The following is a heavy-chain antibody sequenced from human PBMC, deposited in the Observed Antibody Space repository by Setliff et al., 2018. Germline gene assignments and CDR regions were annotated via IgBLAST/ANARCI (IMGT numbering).Heavy chain of an antibody. CDR1: GDSISSSSYY. CDR3: ARVGPNSSGWYFDF. D-gene: IGHD6-19*01. CDR2: FFYTGST. Sequence: PSETLSLTCNVSGDSISSSSYYWGWIRQPPGKGLEWIGSFFYTGSTCYNPSLKSRVTISVDTSKNHFSLRVSSVTAADTAVYYCARVGPNSSGWYFDFWGQGTLVTVSS. V-gene: IGHV4-39*07. J-gene: IGHJ4*02.